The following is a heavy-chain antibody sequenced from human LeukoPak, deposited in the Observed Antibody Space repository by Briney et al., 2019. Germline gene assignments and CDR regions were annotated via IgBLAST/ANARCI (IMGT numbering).Heavy chain of an antibody. CDR2: IIPIFGTA. CDR1: GGTFSSYA. Sequence: ASVKVSCKASGGTFSSYAISWVRQAPGQGLEWMGGIIPIFGTANYAQKFQGRVTITADESTSTAYMELSSLRSEDTAVYYCASRYSSGWYTVDYWGQGTLVTVSS. CDR3: ASRYSSGWYTVDY. V-gene: IGHV1-69*13. D-gene: IGHD6-19*01. J-gene: IGHJ4*02.